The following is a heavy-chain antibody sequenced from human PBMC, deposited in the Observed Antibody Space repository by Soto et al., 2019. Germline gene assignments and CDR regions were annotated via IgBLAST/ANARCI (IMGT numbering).Heavy chain of an antibody. Sequence: SETLSLTCAVSGGSISSSSYYWGWIRQPPGKGLEWIGSIYYSGNTYYNPSLRGRVTMSRDTSKNQFSLKLRSVTAADTALYYCARHSRISISGGVTVDWFDPWGQGTLVTVSS. D-gene: IGHD3-3*01. V-gene: IGHV4-39*01. J-gene: IGHJ5*02. CDR2: IYYSGNT. CDR3: ARHSRISISGGVTVDWFDP. CDR1: GGSISSSSYY.